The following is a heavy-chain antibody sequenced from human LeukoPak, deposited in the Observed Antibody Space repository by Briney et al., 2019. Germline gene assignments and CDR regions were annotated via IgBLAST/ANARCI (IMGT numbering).Heavy chain of an antibody. V-gene: IGHV3-23*01. J-gene: IGHJ4*02. CDR3: AKDGGLWVSAHWGDS. CDR2: ITTSDGNT. CDR1: GFTFSSYT. Sequence: GGSLRLSCAASGFTFSSYTMSWVRQAPGKGLEWVSTITTSDGNTYYADSVNGRFTGSRDNSKNTLFLQMNSLRAEDTAVYYCAKDGGLWVSAHWGDSWGRGTLVTVSS. D-gene: IGHD7-27*01.